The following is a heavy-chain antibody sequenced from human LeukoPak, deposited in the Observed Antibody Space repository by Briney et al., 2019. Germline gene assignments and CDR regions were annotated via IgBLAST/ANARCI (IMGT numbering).Heavy chain of an antibody. CDR2: INQDGSEK. CDR3: VRDCDTTSCWTY. Sequence: GGALRLSCAVSGFTFTNVWMSWGRQAPGEGREGVANINQDGSEKYYVESVRGRFTISRDNAKNSLYLQMNRLRAEDTAMYYCVRDCDTTSCWTYWGQGTLVTVSS. V-gene: IGHV3-7*01. J-gene: IGHJ4*02. CDR1: GFTFTNVW. D-gene: IGHD2-2*01.